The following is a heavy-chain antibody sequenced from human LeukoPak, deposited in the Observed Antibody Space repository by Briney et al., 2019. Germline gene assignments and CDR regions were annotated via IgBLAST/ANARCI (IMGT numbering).Heavy chain of an antibody. CDR3: ARAKALYSSGWYGNYYYYGMDV. V-gene: IGHV1-2*02. J-gene: IGHJ6*02. CDR2: INPNSGGT. Sequence: GASVKVSCKASGYTFTGYYMHWVRQAPGQGLGWMGWINPNSGGTNYAQKFQGRVTMTRDTSISTAYMELSRLRSDDTAVYYCARAKALYSSGWYGNYYYYGMDVWGQGTTVTVSS. D-gene: IGHD6-19*01. CDR1: GYTFTGYY.